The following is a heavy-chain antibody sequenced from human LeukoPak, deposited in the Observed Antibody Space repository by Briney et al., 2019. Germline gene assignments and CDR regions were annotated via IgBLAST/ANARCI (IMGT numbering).Heavy chain of an antibody. J-gene: IGHJ4*02. Sequence: GGSLRLSCAASGFTFSSYSMNWVRQAPGKGLEWVSSISSSSSYIYYADSVKGRFTISRDNAKNSLYLQMNSLRAEDTAVYYCARDSCSSTSCHIDYWGQGTLATVSS. V-gene: IGHV3-21*01. CDR1: GFTFSSYS. CDR2: ISSSSSYI. D-gene: IGHD2-2*01. CDR3: ARDSCSSTSCHIDY.